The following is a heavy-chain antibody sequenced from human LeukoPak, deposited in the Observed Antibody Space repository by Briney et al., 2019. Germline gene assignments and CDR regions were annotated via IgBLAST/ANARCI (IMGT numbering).Heavy chain of an antibody. CDR1: GFTFSSYE. CDR2: ISSSGSTI. V-gene: IGHV3-48*03. CDR3: ARAPFVGFGENYGMDV. D-gene: IGHD3-10*01. J-gene: IGHJ6*02. Sequence: GGSLRLSCAASGFTFSSYEMNWVRQAPGKGLEWVSYISSSGSTIYYADSVKGRFTISRDNAKNSLYLQMNSLRAEDTAVYYCARAPFVGFGENYGMDVWGQGTTVTVSS.